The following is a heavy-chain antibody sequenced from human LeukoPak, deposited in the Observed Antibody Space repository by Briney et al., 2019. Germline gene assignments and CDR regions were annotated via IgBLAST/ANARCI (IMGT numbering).Heavy chain of an antibody. CDR2: IYYSGST. CDR3: ARVIVGATNWFDP. CDR1: GGSISSYY. J-gene: IGHJ5*02. Sequence: HPSETLSLTCTVSGGSISSYYWSWIRQPPGKGLEWIGYIYYSGSTNYNPSLKSRVTISVDTSKNQFSLKLSSVTAADTAVYYCARVIVGATNWFDPWGQGTLVTVSS. D-gene: IGHD1-26*01. V-gene: IGHV4-59*01.